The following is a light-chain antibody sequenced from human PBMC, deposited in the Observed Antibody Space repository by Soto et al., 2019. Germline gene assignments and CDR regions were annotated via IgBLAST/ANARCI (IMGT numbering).Light chain of an antibody. J-gene: IGKJ1*01. Sequence: EIVLTHSPGTLSLSPGEGATLSCRASQSVSTNFFAWYQQKPGQAPRLLIYGASTRATGIPDRFSGSGSGTDFTLNISRLEPEDFAVYYCQQYGRASWAFGQGTKVDIK. CDR3: QQYGRASWA. V-gene: IGKV3-20*01. CDR1: QSVSTNF. CDR2: GAS.